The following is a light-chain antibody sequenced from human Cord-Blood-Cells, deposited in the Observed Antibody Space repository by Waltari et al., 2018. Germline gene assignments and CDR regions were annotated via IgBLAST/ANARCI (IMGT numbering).Light chain of an antibody. Sequence: EIVLTQSPATLSLSPGERATLSCRASQSVSSYLAWYQQKPGQAPRLLIYDASNRATGIPARFSGSGSGTDFTRTISSLEREDFAVYYGQQRSNWPITFGEGTRLEI. V-gene: IGKV3-11*01. J-gene: IGKJ5*01. CDR1: QSVSSY. CDR2: DAS. CDR3: QQRSNWPIT.